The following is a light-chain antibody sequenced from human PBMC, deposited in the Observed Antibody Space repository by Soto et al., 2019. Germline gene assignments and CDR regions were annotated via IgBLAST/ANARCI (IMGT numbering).Light chain of an antibody. CDR1: SSDVGGYDF. CDR3: SSYTSSSTPV. Sequence: QSALTQAASVSGSPGQSITISCTGSSSDVGGYDFVSWYQQHPGKAPKLMIYEVSHRPSGVSYRFSGSKSGNTASLTISGLQAEDEADYYCSSYTSSSTPVFGTGTKVTVL. J-gene: IGLJ1*01. CDR2: EVS. V-gene: IGLV2-14*01.